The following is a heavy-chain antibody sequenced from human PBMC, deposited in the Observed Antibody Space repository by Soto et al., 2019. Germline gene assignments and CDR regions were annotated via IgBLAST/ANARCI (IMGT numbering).Heavy chain of an antibody. Sequence: QVQLQESGPGLVKPSQTLSLTCTVSGGSISSGGYYWSWIRQHPGKGLEWIGYIYHSGSTYYNPSLKSRVTISVDTSKNQFSLKLSXVTAAXTAVXYCAREEGXXXGYXWYFDLWGRGTLVTVSS. V-gene: IGHV4-31*03. CDR2: IYHSGST. CDR1: GGSISSGGYY. D-gene: IGHD5-18*01. CDR3: AREEGXXXGYXWYFDL. J-gene: IGHJ2*01.